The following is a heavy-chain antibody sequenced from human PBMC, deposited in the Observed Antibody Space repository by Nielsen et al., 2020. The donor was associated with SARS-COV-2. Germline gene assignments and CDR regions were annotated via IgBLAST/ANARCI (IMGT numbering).Heavy chain of an antibody. Sequence: SETLSLTCAVSGGSISSSYWWSWVRQPPGKGLEWIGEIYHNGNTNYNPSLKSRVTISVDTSKNQFSLKLSSVTAADTAVYYCARGGIDYGDYVGSYYYYGMDVWGQGTTVTVSS. J-gene: IGHJ6*02. V-gene: IGHV4-4*02. CDR2: IYHNGNT. CDR1: GGSISSSYW. CDR3: ARGGIDYGDYVGSYYYYGMDV. D-gene: IGHD4-17*01.